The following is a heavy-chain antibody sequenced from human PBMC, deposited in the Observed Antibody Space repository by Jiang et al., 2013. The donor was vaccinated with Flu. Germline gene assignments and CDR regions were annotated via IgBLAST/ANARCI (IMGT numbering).Heavy chain of an antibody. J-gene: IGHJ5*02. V-gene: IGHV3-48*02. CDR3: AREGSGWRRAYNWFDP. CDR1: GFTFSSYS. D-gene: IGHD6-19*01. CDR2: ISSSSSTI. Sequence: VQLVESGGGLVQPGGSLRLSCAASGFTFSSYSMNWVRQAPGKGLEWVSYISSSSSTIYYADSVKGRFTISRDNAKNSLYLQMNSLRDEDTAVYYCAREGSGWRRAYNWFDPWGQGTLVTVSS.